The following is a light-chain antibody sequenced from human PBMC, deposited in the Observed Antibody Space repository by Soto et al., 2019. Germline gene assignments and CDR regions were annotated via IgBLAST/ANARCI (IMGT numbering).Light chain of an antibody. Sequence: QSVLTQPASVSGSPGQSITISCTGSSSDVGSYNLVSWYQKYPGKAPKLMIYEGSERPSGVSNRFSGSKSGNTASLTISGLQAEDEADYYCCSYAWTSTHWVFGGGTKLTVL. CDR3: CSYAWTSTHWV. CDR2: EGS. V-gene: IGLV2-23*01. J-gene: IGLJ3*02. CDR1: SSDVGSYNL.